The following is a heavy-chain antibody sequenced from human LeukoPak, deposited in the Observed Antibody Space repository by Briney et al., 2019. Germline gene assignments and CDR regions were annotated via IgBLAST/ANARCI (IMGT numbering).Heavy chain of an antibody. V-gene: IGHV3-53*04. CDR3: ALLRYFDWSYGMDV. Sequence: GGSLRLSRAASGFTVSSNYMSWVRQAPGKGLEWVSVIYSGGSTYYADSVKGRFTISRHNSKNTLYLQMNSLRAEDTAVYYCALLRYFDWSYGMDVWGQGTTVTVSS. D-gene: IGHD3-9*01. CDR2: IYSGGST. J-gene: IGHJ6*02. CDR1: GFTVSSNY.